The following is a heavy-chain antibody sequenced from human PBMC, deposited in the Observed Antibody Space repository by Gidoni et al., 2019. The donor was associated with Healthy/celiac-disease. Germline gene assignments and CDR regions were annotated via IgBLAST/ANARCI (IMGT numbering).Heavy chain of an antibody. CDR1: GFTFSSYS. D-gene: IGHD3-22*01. CDR3: ARSHSSGYYFTD. V-gene: IGHV3-21*01. J-gene: IGHJ4*02. Sequence: EVQLVESGGGLVKPGGSLRLSCAASGFTFSSYSMNWVRQAPGKGLEWVSSISSSSSYIYYADSVKGRFTISRDNAKNSLYLQMNSLRAEDTAVYYCARSHSSGYYFTDWGQGTLVTVSS. CDR2: ISSSSSYI.